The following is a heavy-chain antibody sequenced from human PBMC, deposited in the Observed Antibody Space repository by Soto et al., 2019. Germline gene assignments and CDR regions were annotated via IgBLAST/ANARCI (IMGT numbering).Heavy chain of an antibody. CDR1: GGTFSSYA. D-gene: IGHD5-18*01. Sequence: GVSVKVSCKASGGTFSSYAISWVRQAPGQGLEWMGGIIPIFGTANYAQKFQGRVTITADKSTSTAYMELSSLRSEDTAVYYCARGSTAMAYYYYGMDVWGQGTTVTVSS. CDR2: IIPIFGTA. CDR3: ARGSTAMAYYYYGMDV. J-gene: IGHJ6*02. V-gene: IGHV1-69*06.